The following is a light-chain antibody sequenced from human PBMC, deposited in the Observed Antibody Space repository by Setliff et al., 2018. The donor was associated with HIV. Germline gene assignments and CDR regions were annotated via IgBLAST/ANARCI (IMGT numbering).Light chain of an antibody. Sequence: LAQPPSVSVAPGKTARITCGGNNIGRKSVHWYQQKPGQAPVLVIYYNSDRPSGIPERCSGSNSGNTATLTISRVEAGDEADYYCQVWDSSSDHVVFGGGTKVTVL. CDR1: NIGRKS. J-gene: IGLJ2*01. CDR3: QVWDSSSDHVV. V-gene: IGLV3-21*04. CDR2: YNS.